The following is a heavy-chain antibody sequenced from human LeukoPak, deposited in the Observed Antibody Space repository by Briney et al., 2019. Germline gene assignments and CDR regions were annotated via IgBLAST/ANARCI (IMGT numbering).Heavy chain of an antibody. CDR1: GFTFSNYA. CDR3: ARAPMSYDSSGFGGAFDI. CDR2: ISYDGTNK. J-gene: IGHJ3*02. V-gene: IGHV3-30-3*01. D-gene: IGHD3-22*01. Sequence: RRSLRLSCAASGFTFSNYAMHWVRQAPGKGLEWVAVISYDGTNKYYADSVKGRFTISRDNSKNTMYLQMNSLRAEDTAMYYCARAPMSYDSSGFGGAFDIGGQATTATVSS.